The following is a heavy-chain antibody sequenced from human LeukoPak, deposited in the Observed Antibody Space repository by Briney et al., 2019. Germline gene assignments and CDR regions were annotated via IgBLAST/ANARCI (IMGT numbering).Heavy chain of an antibody. J-gene: IGHJ4*02. CDR3: ARTLWPPLRNHFDY. V-gene: IGHV4-59*01. D-gene: IGHD1-14*01. CDR1: GGSISSYY. CDR2: IYYSGST. Sequence: PSETLSLTCTVSGGSISSYYWSWIRQPPGKGLEWIGYIYYSGSTNYNPSLKSRVTISVDTSKNQFSLKLSSVTAADTAVYYCARTLWPPLRNHFDYWGQGTLVTVSS.